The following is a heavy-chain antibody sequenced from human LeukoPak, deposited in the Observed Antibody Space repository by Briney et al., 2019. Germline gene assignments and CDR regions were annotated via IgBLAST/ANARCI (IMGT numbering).Heavy chain of an antibody. V-gene: IGHV4-39*01. J-gene: IGHJ4*02. CDR1: GGSISSSSYY. CDR3: AKSGGYGLIDY. D-gene: IGHD1-26*01. CDR2: IYYSGST. Sequence: SETLSLTCTVSGGSISSSSYYWGWIRQPPGKGLEWIGNIYYSGSTYCNESLESRVTISIDTSKNQFSLKLNSVTAADTAMYYCAKSGGYGLIDYWGQGTLVTVSS.